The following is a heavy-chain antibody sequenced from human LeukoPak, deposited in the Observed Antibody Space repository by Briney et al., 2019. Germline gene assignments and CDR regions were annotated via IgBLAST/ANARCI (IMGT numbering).Heavy chain of an antibody. CDR2: IYYSGST. V-gene: IGHV4-59*01. CDR3: ARVRSGSLGY. D-gene: IGHD2-15*01. Sequence: SETLSLTCTVSGGSISSYYWSWIRQPPGKGLEWIGYIYYSGSTNYNPSLKSRVTISVDTSKNQFSLKLSSVTAADTAVYCCARVRSGSLGYWGQGTLVTVSS. CDR1: GGSISSYY. J-gene: IGHJ4*02.